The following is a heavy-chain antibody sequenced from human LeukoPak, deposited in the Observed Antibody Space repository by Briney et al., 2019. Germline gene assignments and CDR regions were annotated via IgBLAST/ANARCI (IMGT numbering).Heavy chain of an antibody. CDR3: AAHRGRYWFDR. CDR2: IIPIFGTA. J-gene: IGHJ5*02. CDR1: GGTFSSYA. V-gene: IGHV1-69*06. Sequence: ASVKVSCKASGGTFSSYAISWVRQAPGQGLEWMGGIIPIFGTANYAQKFQGRVTITPDKSTSTAYMELSSLRSEDTAVYYCAAHRGRYWFDRWGQGTLVTVSS. D-gene: IGHD1-14*01.